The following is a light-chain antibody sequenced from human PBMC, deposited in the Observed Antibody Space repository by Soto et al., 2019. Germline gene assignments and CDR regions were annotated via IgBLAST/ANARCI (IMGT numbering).Light chain of an antibody. CDR1: QTVSSS. Sequence: EIVLTQSPATLSLSPGERATLSCRASQTVSSSLAWYQQKPGQAPRLLIYGASSRATGIPDRFSGSGSGTDFTLTISRLEPEDFAVYYCQQYYGSPGITFGQGTRLEIK. CDR3: QQYYGSPGIT. CDR2: GAS. J-gene: IGKJ5*01. V-gene: IGKV3-20*01.